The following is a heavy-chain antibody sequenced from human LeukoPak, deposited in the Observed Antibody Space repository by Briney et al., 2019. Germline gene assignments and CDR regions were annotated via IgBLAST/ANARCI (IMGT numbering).Heavy chain of an antibody. CDR2: INPNSGGT. Sequence: ASVKVSCKASGYTFTGYYMHWVRQAPGQGLEWMGWINPNSGGTNYAQKFQGRVTMTRDTSIGTAYMELSRLRSDDTAVYYCARVPLWFGELSFDYWGQGTLVTVSS. D-gene: IGHD3-10*01. CDR3: ARVPLWFGELSFDY. J-gene: IGHJ4*02. CDR1: GYTFTGYY. V-gene: IGHV1-2*02.